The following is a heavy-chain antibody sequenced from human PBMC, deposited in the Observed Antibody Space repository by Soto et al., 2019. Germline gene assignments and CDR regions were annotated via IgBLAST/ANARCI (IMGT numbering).Heavy chain of an antibody. CDR3: ARRGYTYGYFVDY. Sequence: QVQLVQSGAEVKKPGASVKVSCRASGFTFTNYYMNWVRQAPGQGLEWMGLINLSGGGTDYAQKFQGTVSMTRDTSTSTVYLELSSLRSEDTAVYYCARRGYTYGYFVDYWGQGTLVTVSS. CDR2: INLSGGGT. V-gene: IGHV1-46*01. J-gene: IGHJ4*02. CDR1: GFTFTNYY. D-gene: IGHD5-18*01.